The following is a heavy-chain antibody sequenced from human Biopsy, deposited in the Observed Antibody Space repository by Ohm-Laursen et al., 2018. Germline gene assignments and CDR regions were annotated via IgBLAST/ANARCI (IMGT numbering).Heavy chain of an antibody. D-gene: IGHD3-22*01. Sequence: SHTLSFTCTVSGFSISSYFWSWIRQPLGKGLEWIGYVSYSGNTKYNPSLKSRVIISADTTKNQFSLKMSSVTAADTAMYYCAAYYYDSSGYFYAFHYWGQGTLVTVSS. J-gene: IGHJ4*02. CDR3: AAYYYDSSGYFYAFHY. V-gene: IGHV4-59*08. CDR1: GFSISSYF. CDR2: VSYSGNT.